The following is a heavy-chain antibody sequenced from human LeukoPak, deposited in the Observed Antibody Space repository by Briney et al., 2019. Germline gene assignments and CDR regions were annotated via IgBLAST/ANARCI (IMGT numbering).Heavy chain of an antibody. CDR3: ARDITGDPPPYYFDY. Sequence: GGSLRLSCAASGFTFSSYGMHWVRQAPGKGLEWVAVISYDGSYKYYADSVKGRFTISRDNSKSMLYLQMNSLRAEDTAVYYCARDITGDPPPYYFDYWGQGSLVTVSS. CDR2: ISYDGSYK. D-gene: IGHD7-27*01. V-gene: IGHV3-30*03. J-gene: IGHJ4*02. CDR1: GFTFSSYG.